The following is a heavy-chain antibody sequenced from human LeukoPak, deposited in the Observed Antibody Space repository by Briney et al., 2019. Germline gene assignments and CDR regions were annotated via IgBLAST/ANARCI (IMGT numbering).Heavy chain of an antibody. D-gene: IGHD2-8*01. V-gene: IGHV3-21*01. J-gene: IGHJ3*02. CDR3: ARGMEGYCTNGVCPGAFDI. CDR2: ISSSSSYI. CDR1: GFTFSSYS. Sequence: PGGSLRLSWAASGFTFSSYSMNWVRPPPGKGLELVSSISSSSSYIYYAHTVKGRFPITRDNDKNSLYVQMDSMRAEDTAVYYCARGMEGYCTNGVCPGAFDIWGQGTMVTVSS.